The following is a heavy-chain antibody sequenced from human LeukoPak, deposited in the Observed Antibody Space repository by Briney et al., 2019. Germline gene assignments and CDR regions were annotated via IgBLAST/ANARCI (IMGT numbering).Heavy chain of an antibody. CDR3: ARLEGVDYGEIDY. CDR1: GGSISSSSYY. J-gene: IGHJ4*02. V-gene: IGHV4-39*01. Sequence: SETLSLTCTVSGGSISSSSYYWGWIRQPPGKGLEWIGSIYYSGSTYYNPSLKSRVTISVDTSKNQFSLELSSVTAADTAVYYCARLEGVDYGEIDYWGQGTLVTVSS. CDR2: IYYSGST. D-gene: IGHD4-17*01.